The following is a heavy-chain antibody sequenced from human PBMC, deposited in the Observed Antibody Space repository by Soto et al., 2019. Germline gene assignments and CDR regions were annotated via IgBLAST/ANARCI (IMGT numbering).Heavy chain of an antibody. V-gene: IGHV3-9*01. CDR1: GFTFDDYA. J-gene: IGHJ4*02. D-gene: IGHD6-19*01. Sequence: GGSLRLSCAASGFTFDDYAMHWVRQAPGKGLEWVSGISWNSGSIGYADSVKGRFTISRDNAKNSLYLQMNSLRAEDTALYYCAKSQRPRGWYLFDYWGQGTLVTVSS. CDR3: AKSQRPRGWYLFDY. CDR2: ISWNSGSI.